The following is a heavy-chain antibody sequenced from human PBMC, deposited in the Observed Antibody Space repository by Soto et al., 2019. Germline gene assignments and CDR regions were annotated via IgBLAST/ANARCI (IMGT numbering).Heavy chain of an antibody. CDR3: ARGGHVVVVTAALDY. V-gene: IGHV1-46*01. J-gene: IGHJ4*02. D-gene: IGHD2-21*02. Sequence: QVQLVQSGAEVKKPGASVKVSCKASGDTFTDYYIHWVRQAPGQGLEWMGTVNPSGGHTTYAQHXLXXXNXPRDTSTSTLYMELTSLTSEDTSLYYCARGGHVVVVTAALDYWGQGTLVTVSS. CDR2: VNPSGGHT. CDR1: GDTFTDYY.